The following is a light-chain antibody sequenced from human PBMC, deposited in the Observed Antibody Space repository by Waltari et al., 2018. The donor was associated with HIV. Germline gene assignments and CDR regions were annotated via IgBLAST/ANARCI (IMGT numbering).Light chain of an antibody. V-gene: IGLV3-25*03. CDR1: ALSKQY. CDR3: QSPDSSGTYVG. CDR2: KDS. J-gene: IGLJ2*01. Sequence: SYELTQPPSVSVSPGQTARITCSGDALSKQYAYWYQQKPGQAPMLVIYKDSERPSGSPERFSGASSGTTVTLTISGVQAEDEADYYCQSPDSSGTYVGFGGGTKLTVL.